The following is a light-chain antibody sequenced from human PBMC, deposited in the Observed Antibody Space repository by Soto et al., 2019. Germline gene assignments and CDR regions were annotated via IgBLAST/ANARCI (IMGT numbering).Light chain of an antibody. Sequence: QSVLTQPPSVSGAPGQRVTISCTGSSSNIGAGYDVYWYQQLPGTAPKLLIYGNNNRPSGVPDRFSGSKAGTSAYLAITGLQAEDEADYYCQSYDSSMSGREVFGGGTKLTVL. V-gene: IGLV1-40*01. CDR3: QSYDSSMSGREV. CDR2: GNN. J-gene: IGLJ2*01. CDR1: SSNIGAGYD.